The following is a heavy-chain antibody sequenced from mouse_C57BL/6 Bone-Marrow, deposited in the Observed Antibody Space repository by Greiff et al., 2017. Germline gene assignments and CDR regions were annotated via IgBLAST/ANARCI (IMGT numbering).Heavy chain of an antibody. Sequence: QVQLKQPGAELVKPGASVKLSCKASGYTFTSYWMQWVKQRPGQGLEWIGEIDPSDSYTNYNQKFKGKATLTVDTSSSTSYMQLSSLTSEDSAVYYCARDYGNRAYWGQGTLVTVSS. J-gene: IGHJ3*01. CDR2: IDPSDSYT. V-gene: IGHV1-50*01. CDR1: GYTFTSYW. CDR3: ARDYGNRAY. D-gene: IGHD2-1*01.